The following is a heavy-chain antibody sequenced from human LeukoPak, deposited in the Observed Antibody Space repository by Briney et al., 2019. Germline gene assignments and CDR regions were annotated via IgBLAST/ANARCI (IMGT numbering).Heavy chain of an antibody. CDR3: ARKYPDHWFDP. D-gene: IGHD6-6*01. CDR2: IFYLGST. V-gene: IGHV4-30-4*01. J-gene: IGHJ5*02. CDR1: GGSISSGNYY. Sequence: SETLSLTCTVSGGSISSGNYYWSWIRQPPGKGLEWIGYIFYLGSTYYNPSLKSRVSISVNTFKNQFSLKLTAVTAADTAVYYCARKYPDHWFDPWGQGTLVTISS.